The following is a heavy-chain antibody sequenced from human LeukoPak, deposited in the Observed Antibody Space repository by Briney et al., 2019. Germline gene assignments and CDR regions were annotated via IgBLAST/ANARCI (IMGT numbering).Heavy chain of an antibody. V-gene: IGHV1-18*01. CDR1: GYTFTSYG. Sequence: ASVKVSCKASGYTFTSYGISWVGQAPGQGPEWMGWISVYNGNTTDAQKLQGRVTMTTDTSTSTAYMELRSLRSDDTAVYYCAGVLRYFDWVFGPWGQGTLVTVSS. J-gene: IGHJ5*02. CDR2: ISVYNGNT. D-gene: IGHD3-9*01. CDR3: AGVLRYFDWVFGP.